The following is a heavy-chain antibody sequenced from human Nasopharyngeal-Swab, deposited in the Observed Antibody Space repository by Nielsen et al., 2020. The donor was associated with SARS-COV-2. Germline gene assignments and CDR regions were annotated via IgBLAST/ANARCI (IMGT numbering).Heavy chain of an antibody. V-gene: IGHV3-74*01. CDR3: ARDLRFFTPSNYYYYGMDV. Sequence: GESLKISCAASGFTFSSYWMHWVRQTPGKRPVWVSRINSDGSSTSYADSVKGRFTISRDNAKNTLYLQMNSLRAEDTAVYYCARDLRFFTPSNYYYYGMDVWGQGTTVTVSS. CDR2: INSDGSST. CDR1: GFTFSSYW. J-gene: IGHJ6*02. D-gene: IGHD3-3*01.